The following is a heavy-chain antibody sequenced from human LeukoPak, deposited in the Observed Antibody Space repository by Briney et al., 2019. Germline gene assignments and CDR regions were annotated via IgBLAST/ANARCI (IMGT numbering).Heavy chain of an antibody. V-gene: IGHV3-23*05. CDR3: ARSVPDYTRFDY. CDR1: GFTFSDYA. CDR2: FKTKYNQV. D-gene: IGHD4-11*01. J-gene: IGHJ4*02. Sequence: PGGSLRLSSVASGFTFSDYAMNWVRQAPGKGLEWVSTFKTKYNQVYYAESVRGRFTISTDNSKNTVYLQMNSLRAEDTALYYCARSVPDYTRFDYWGQGALVTVSS.